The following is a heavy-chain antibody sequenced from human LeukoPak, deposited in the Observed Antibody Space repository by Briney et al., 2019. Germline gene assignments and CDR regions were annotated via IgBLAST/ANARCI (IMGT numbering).Heavy chain of an antibody. Sequence: ASVKVSCKASGYTFTSYFLHWVRHAPGPAFAWMGIINPSTGSTTYAQKFQGRVTFPRDTPTRTVYMELSSLRSEDPPVYYCLRPLSGGSYGYRGQGPLVLVSS. CDR2: INPSTGST. CDR1: GYTFTSYF. D-gene: IGHD2-15*01. J-gene: IGHJ4*02. V-gene: IGHV1-46*01. CDR3: LRPLSGGSYGY.